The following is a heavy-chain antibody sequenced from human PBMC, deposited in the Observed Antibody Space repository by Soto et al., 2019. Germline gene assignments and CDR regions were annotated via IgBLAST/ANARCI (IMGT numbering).Heavy chain of an antibody. CDR3: AREEVDGYTRFDY. V-gene: IGHV1-3*04. J-gene: IGHJ4*02. Sequence: QVQLVQSGAEVKKPGASVKVSCKASGYTFTRNVIHWMRQAPGQRLEWMGWINTGNDNLKYSQKFQGRVIITMDTSASTAYMELSSVRSEDTAVYYCAREEVDGYTRFDYWGQGTLVTVSS. D-gene: IGHD5-18*01. CDR1: GYTFTRNV. CDR2: INTGNDNL.